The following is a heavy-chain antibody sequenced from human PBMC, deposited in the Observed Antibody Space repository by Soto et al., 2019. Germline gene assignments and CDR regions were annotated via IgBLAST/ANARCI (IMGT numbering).Heavy chain of an antibody. D-gene: IGHD1-26*01. CDR1: GGSVSVYY. V-gene: IGHV4-59*02. Sequence: SETLSLTCTISGGSVSVYYWSWIRQSTGQGLEWIGYIYARGSPCYNPSLRSRVTISADTSKNQISLKLTSPTAADTAVYYCARGVGSSPPQYWGRGTLVTVSS. CDR3: ARGVGSSPPQY. J-gene: IGHJ4*02. CDR2: IYARGSP.